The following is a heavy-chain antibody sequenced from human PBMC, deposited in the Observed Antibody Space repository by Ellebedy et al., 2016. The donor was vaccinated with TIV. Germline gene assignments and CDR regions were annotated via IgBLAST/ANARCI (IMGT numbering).Heavy chain of an antibody. CDR3: ARCTMVRGTSPFDY. Sequence: PGGSLRLSCAASGFTFSSYGMHWVRQAPGKGLEWVAVISYDGSNKYYADSVKGRFTISRDNAKNSLYLQMNSLRDEDTAVYYCARCTMVRGTSPFDYWGQGTLVTVSS. CDR2: ISYDGSNK. V-gene: IGHV3-30*03. D-gene: IGHD3-10*01. J-gene: IGHJ4*02. CDR1: GFTFSSYG.